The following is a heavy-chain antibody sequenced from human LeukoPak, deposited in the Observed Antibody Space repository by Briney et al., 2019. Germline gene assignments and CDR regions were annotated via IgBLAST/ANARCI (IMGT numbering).Heavy chain of an antibody. CDR1: GFTFRTYG. CDR3: AKGACSSTSCYSDY. CDR2: ISGGGDGT. D-gene: IGHD2-2*01. V-gene: IGHV3-23*01. Sequence: GGSLRLSCAASGFTFRTYGMGWVRQAPGKGLEWVSAISGGGDGTYYADSVKGRFTISRDNAKNSLYLQMNSLRAEDTALYYCAKGACSSTSCYSDYWGQGTLVTVSS. J-gene: IGHJ4*02.